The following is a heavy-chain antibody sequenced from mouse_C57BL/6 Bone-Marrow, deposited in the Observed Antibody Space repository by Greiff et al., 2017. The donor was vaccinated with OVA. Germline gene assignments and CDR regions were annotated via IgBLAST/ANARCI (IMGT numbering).Heavy chain of an antibody. CDR2: ISNLAYSI. CDR3: ARHEAGWAWFAY. V-gene: IGHV5-15*01. Sequence: EVHLVESGGGLVQPGGSLKLSCAASGFTFSDYGMAWVRQAPRKGPEWVAFISNLAYSIYYADTVTGRFTISRENAKNTLYLEMSSLRSEDTAMYYCARHEAGWAWFAYWGQGTLVTVSA. J-gene: IGHJ3*01. D-gene: IGHD1-2*01. CDR1: GFTFSDYG.